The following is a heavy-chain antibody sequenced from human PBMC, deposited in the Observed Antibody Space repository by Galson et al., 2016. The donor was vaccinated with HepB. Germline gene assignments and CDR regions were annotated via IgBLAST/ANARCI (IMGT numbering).Heavy chain of an antibody. D-gene: IGHD3-3*01. CDR3: TSFTIFGVATNY. V-gene: IGHV3-73*01. CDR2: IRSKANNYAT. Sequence: SLRLSCAASGFTFSGSAMHWVRQASGKGLEWVGRIRSKANNYATAYAASVKGRFTISRDDSKNTAYLQMNSLETEDTAVYYCTSFTIFGVATNYWGQGTLVTVSS. J-gene: IGHJ4*02. CDR1: GFTFSGSA.